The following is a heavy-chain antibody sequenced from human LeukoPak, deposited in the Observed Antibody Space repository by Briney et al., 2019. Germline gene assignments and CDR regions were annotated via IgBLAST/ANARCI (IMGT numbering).Heavy chain of an antibody. J-gene: IGHJ4*02. Sequence: ASVKVSCKASGYTFTSYGISWVRQAPGQGLEWMGWISAYNGNTNYAQKLQGRVTMTTDTSTSTAYMELRSLRSDDTAVYYCARENYYDNSGYYPIDYWGQGTLVTVSS. CDR1: GYTFTSYG. D-gene: IGHD3-22*01. CDR2: ISAYNGNT. V-gene: IGHV1-18*01. CDR3: ARENYYDNSGYYPIDY.